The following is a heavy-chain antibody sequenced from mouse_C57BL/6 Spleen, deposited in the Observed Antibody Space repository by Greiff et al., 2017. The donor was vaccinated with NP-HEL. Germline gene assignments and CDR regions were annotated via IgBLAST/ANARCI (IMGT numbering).Heavy chain of an antibody. CDR1: GYTFTDYY. Sequence: EVQLQQSGPELVKPGASVKISCKASGYTFTDYYMNWVKQSHGKSIEWIGDINPNNGGPSYNQKFKGKATLTVDKSSSTAYMELRSLTSEDSAVYYCARQRNYYGSSPWFAYWGQGTLVTVSA. CDR3: ARQRNYYGSSPWFAY. V-gene: IGHV1-26*01. J-gene: IGHJ3*01. CDR2: INPNNGGP. D-gene: IGHD1-1*01.